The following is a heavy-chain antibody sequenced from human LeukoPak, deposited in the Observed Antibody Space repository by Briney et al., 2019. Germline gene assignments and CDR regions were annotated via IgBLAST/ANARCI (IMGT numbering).Heavy chain of an antibody. CDR3: AKGMGANFDY. J-gene: IGHJ4*02. CDR1: GFTFSSYS. V-gene: IGHV3-21*04. CDR2: ISSSSSYI. Sequence: PGGSLRLSCAASGFTFSSYSMNWVRQAPGKGLEWVSSISSSSSYIYYADSVKGRFTISRDNAKNSLYLQMNSLRAEDTAVYYCAKGMGANFDYWGQGTLVTVSS. D-gene: IGHD1-26*01.